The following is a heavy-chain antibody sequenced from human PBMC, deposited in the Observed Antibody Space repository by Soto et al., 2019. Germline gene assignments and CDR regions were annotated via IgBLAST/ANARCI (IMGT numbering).Heavy chain of an antibody. V-gene: IGHV3-30-3*01. Sequence: QVQLVESGGGVVQPGRSLRLSCAASGFTFSNYVMHWVRQAPGKGLEWVAVISSDGSTKYYTDSMKGRFTISRDNSKDTLDLQMNNLRGGDTAVYYCARQNSGWSYYFDYWGQGTLVTVSS. CDR1: GFTFSNYV. CDR3: ARQNSGWSYYFDY. D-gene: IGHD6-19*01. J-gene: IGHJ4*02. CDR2: ISSDGSTK.